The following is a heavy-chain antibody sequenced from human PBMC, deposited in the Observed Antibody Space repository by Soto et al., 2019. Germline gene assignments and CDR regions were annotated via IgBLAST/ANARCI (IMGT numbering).Heavy chain of an antibody. D-gene: IGHD6-19*01. CDR3: AHINSSGWYRDDY. Sequence: LRLSCAASGFTFSSYAMSWVRQAPGKGLEWVSAISGSGGGTYYADSVKSRLTITKDTSKNQVVLTMTNMDPVDTATYYCAHINSSGWYRDDYWGQGTLVTVSS. CDR2: ISGSGGGT. CDR1: GFTFSSYA. J-gene: IGHJ4*02. V-gene: IGHV3-23*01.